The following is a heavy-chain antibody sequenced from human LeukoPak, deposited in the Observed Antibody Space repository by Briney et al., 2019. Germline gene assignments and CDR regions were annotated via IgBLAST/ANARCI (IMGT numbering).Heavy chain of an antibody. Sequence: ASVKVSCKASGYTSTTYGISWVRQAPGQGLEWMGWTYNSYTHYAQTLRDRLTMTTDTSTSTSYMELRSLRSDDTAVYYCARDRVDIDIGPTPTGNWFDPWGQGTLVTVSS. CDR3: ARDRVDIDIGPTPTGNWFDP. CDR2: TYNSYT. CDR1: GYTSTTYG. V-gene: IGHV1-18*01. J-gene: IGHJ5*02. D-gene: IGHD5-12*01.